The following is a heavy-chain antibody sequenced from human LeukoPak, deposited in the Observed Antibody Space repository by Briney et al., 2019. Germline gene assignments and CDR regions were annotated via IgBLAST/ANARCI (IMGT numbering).Heavy chain of an antibody. CDR3: AKDTPLDY. CDR1: GGTFSTYA. Sequence: SVKVSCKSSGGTFSTYAITWVRQPPGQGLEWMGAIIPFYGTTHYAQNFQGRVTITADESTRTAYMELSSLRSDDTAVYYCAKDTPLDYWGQGTLVTVSS. CDR2: IIPFYGTT. V-gene: IGHV1-69*13. J-gene: IGHJ4*02.